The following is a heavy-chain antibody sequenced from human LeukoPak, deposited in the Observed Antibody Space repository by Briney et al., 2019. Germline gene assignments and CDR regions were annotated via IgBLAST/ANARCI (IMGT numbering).Heavy chain of an antibody. V-gene: IGHV3-7*04. Sequence: GGSLRLSCAASGFNFNSYWMSWVRQAPGKGLECVANIKQDGSDIYFVDSVKGRFTISRDNAKNSLYPQMNSLRGEDTAVYYCARARYGSGGYFFDFWGQGTLVTVSS. CDR1: GFNFNSYW. J-gene: IGHJ4*02. CDR3: ARARYGSGGYFFDF. D-gene: IGHD3-10*01. CDR2: IKQDGSDI.